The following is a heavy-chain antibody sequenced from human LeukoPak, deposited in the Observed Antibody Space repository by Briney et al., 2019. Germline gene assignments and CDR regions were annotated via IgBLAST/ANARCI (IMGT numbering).Heavy chain of an antibody. V-gene: IGHV5-51*01. J-gene: IGHJ3*02. Sequence: GESLKISCKGSGYSFTSYWIGWVRQMPGKGLEWMGIIYPGDSDTRYSPSFQGQVTISADKSISTAYLQWSSLKASDTAMYYCARRAVIAAAGPKDDAFDIWGQGTMVTVSP. CDR2: IYPGDSDT. CDR3: ARRAVIAAAGPKDDAFDI. CDR1: GYSFTSYW. D-gene: IGHD6-13*01.